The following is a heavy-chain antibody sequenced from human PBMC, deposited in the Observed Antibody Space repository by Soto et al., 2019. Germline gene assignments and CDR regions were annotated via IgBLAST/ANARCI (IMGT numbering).Heavy chain of an antibody. D-gene: IGHD1-26*01. Sequence: ASVKVSCKASGYSFTSYDINWVRQATGQGLEWMGWMNPNSGSTDYAQRFQGRVTMTRNTSISTAYMELSSLRSEDTAVYYCARERTGATMTSWGQGTLVTVSP. CDR2: MNPNSGST. CDR3: ARERTGATMTS. V-gene: IGHV1-8*01. J-gene: IGHJ4*02. CDR1: GYSFTSYD.